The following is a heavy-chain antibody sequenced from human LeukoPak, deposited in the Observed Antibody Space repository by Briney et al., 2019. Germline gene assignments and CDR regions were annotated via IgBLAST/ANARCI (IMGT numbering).Heavy chain of an antibody. Sequence: GGSLRLSCAASGFTVSNNYMSWVRQAPGKGLEWVSIIYNGGSTYYADSVKGRFTISRDNSKNTLYLQMNSLRAEDTAVYYCARFMVRGDSDAFDIWGQGTMVTVSS. D-gene: IGHD3-10*01. CDR1: GFTVSNNY. J-gene: IGHJ3*02. CDR2: IYNGGST. V-gene: IGHV3-53*01. CDR3: ARFMVRGDSDAFDI.